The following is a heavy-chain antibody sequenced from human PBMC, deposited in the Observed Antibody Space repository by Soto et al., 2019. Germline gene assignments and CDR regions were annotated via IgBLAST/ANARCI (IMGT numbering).Heavy chain of an antibody. CDR3: AGDEQELAMVLSDAFDL. D-gene: IGHD5-18*01. V-gene: IGHV1-3*01. J-gene: IGHJ3*01. Sequence: QVQLVQSGAEVKKPGASVKVSCKASGYTFTSYAMHWVRQAPGQRLEWMGWINAGNGNTKYSQKFQGRVTITRDTSASTAYKELSRLRSEDPAVYYCAGDEQELAMVLSDAFDLWGPGTMGTVSS. CDR2: INAGNGNT. CDR1: GYTFTSYA.